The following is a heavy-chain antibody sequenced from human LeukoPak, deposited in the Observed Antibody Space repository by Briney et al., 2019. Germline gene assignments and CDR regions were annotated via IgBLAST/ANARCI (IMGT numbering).Heavy chain of an antibody. CDR3: ARDRVLLWFGELSIDAFDI. CDR1: GFTFSSYW. D-gene: IGHD3-10*01. J-gene: IGHJ3*02. Sequence: GGSLRLSCAASGFTFSSYWMHWVRQAPGKVLVWVSRISSDGSSTSYADSVKGRFTISRDDAKNTLYLQMNSLRAEDTAVYYCARDRVLLWFGELSIDAFDIWGQGTMVTVSS. V-gene: IGHV3-74*01. CDR2: ISSDGSST.